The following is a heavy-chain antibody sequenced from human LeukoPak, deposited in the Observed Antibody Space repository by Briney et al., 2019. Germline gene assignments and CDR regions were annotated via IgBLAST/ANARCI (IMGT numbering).Heavy chain of an antibody. CDR2: SDSGGIT. J-gene: IGHJ4*02. D-gene: IGHD6-19*01. CDR1: GFTFSTFS. Sequence: GGSLRLSCAASGFTFSTFSMSWVRQASGKGLEWVSTSDSGGITDYADSVKGRFTISRDNSKNTLYLQMNSLRAEDTALYYCAKSSGWYVPPDYWGQGTLVTVSS. V-gene: IGHV3-23*01. CDR3: AKSSGWYVPPDY.